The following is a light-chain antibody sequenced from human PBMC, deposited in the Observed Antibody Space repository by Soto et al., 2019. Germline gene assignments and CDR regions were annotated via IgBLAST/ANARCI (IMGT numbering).Light chain of an antibody. CDR1: QSVLYSSNNKNY. CDR3: QQYNNWPWT. CDR2: WAS. V-gene: IGKV4-1*01. J-gene: IGKJ1*01. Sequence: DIVMTQSPDSLAVSLCERATINCKSSQSVLYSSNNKNYLAWYQQKPGQPPKLLIYWASTRESGVPDRFSGSGSGTDFTLTISSLQAADVAVYYCQQYNNWPWTFGQGTKVDIK.